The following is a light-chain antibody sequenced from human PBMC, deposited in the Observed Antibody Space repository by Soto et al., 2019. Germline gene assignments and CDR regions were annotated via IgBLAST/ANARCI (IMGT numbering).Light chain of an antibody. CDR2: DAS. CDR3: QQRSNSPKT. J-gene: IGKJ1*01. Sequence: EIVLTQSPATLSLSPGERATLSCRASQSVSSYLAWYQQKPGQAPRLLIYDASNMATGIPARFSGSGSGTDFTLTISSLEPEDFAVYYCQQRSNSPKTFGQGTKVEIK. V-gene: IGKV3-11*01. CDR1: QSVSSY.